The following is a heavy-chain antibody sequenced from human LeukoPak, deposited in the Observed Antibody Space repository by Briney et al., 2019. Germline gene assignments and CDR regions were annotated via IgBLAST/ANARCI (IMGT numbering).Heavy chain of an antibody. Sequence: GRSLRLSCAASGFTFDDYAMHWVRQAPGKGLEWVSGISWNSGSIGYADSVKGRVTISRDNAKNSLYLQMNSLRAEDTALYYCAKDKYYDSSGYMDYCGQGTLVTVSS. CDR3: AKDKYYDSSGYMDY. J-gene: IGHJ4*02. D-gene: IGHD3-22*01. CDR2: ISWNSGSI. V-gene: IGHV3-9*01. CDR1: GFTFDDYA.